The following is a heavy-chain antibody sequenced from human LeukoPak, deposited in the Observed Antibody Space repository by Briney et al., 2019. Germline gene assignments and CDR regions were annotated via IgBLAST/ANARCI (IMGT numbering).Heavy chain of an antibody. CDR3: ARDTGYSYGRTNWFDP. V-gene: IGHV3-74*01. D-gene: IGHD5-18*01. CDR2: TNSDGSST. Sequence: PGGSLRLSCAASGFTSSSYWLHWVRHAPGKGLVWVSRTNSDGSSTSYADSVKGRFTISRDNAKNTLYLQMNSLRAEDTAVYYCARDTGYSYGRTNWFDPWGQGTLVTVSS. CDR1: GFTSSSYW. J-gene: IGHJ5*02.